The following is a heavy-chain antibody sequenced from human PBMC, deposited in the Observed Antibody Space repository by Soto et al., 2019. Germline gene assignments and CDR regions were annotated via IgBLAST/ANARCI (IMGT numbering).Heavy chain of an antibody. Sequence: QVQLVESGGGVVQPGRSLRLSCAASGFTFRSFGMHWVRQAPGKGLAGVAVISYDGGNKYYGDSVRGRFTISRDNFKNKLYLGMRSLRVEDTAVYYCAQVRFGGGIQPNTMCVWGQGTTVTVSS. V-gene: IGHV3-30*03. CDR1: GFTFRSFG. D-gene: IGHD3-16*01. J-gene: IGHJ6*02. CDR2: ISYDGGNK. CDR3: AQVRFGGGIQPNTMCV.